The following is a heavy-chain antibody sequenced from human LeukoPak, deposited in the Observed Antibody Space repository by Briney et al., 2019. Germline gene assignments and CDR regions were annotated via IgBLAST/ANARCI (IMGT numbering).Heavy chain of an antibody. CDR2: IISSSNYI. J-gene: IGHJ4*02. V-gene: IGHV3-21*01. CDR1: GFTFSSYW. Sequence: GGSLRLSCAASGFTFSSYWMSWVRQAPGKGLEWVSSIISSSNYIYYADSVRGRFTISRDNAKNSLCLQMNSLRAKDTAVYYCAREYYYGSGSYQDYWGQGTLVTVSS. CDR3: AREYYYGSGSYQDY. D-gene: IGHD3-10*01.